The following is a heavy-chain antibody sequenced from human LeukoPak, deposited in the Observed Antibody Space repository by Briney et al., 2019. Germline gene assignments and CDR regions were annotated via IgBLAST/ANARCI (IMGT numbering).Heavy chain of an antibody. Sequence: PGGSLRLSCAASGFTFSSYDMHWVRQATGKGLEWVSAIGTAGDTYYPGSVKGRFTISRENAKNSLYLQMNSLRAGDTAVYYCAKDHESDGYPCLDHWGLGTLVTVSS. CDR2: IGTAGDT. D-gene: IGHD3-22*01. CDR1: GFTFSSYD. V-gene: IGHV3-13*01. J-gene: IGHJ4*02. CDR3: AKDHESDGYPCLDH.